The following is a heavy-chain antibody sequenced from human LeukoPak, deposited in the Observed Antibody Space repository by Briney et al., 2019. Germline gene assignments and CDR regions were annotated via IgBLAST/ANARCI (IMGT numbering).Heavy chain of an antibody. CDR1: GYTFTSYG. Sequence: ASVKVSCKASGYTFTSYGISWVRQAPGQGLEWMGWISAYNGNTNYAQKLQGRVTMTTDTSTSTAYMELRSLRSEDTDVYYCAWWPYGGGDCSNYYYYYMDVWGTGTTVTVSS. CDR2: ISAYNGNT. CDR3: AWWPYGGGDCSNYYYYYMDV. V-gene: IGHV1-18*01. D-gene: IGHD2-21*01. J-gene: IGHJ6*03.